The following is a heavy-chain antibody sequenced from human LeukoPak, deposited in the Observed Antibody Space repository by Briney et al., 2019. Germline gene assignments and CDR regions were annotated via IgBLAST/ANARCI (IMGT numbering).Heavy chain of an antibody. CDR1: GLTFRNYA. J-gene: IGHJ4*02. V-gene: IGHV3-23*01. D-gene: IGHD2-15*01. CDR3: AKGSGSSCYSPCDY. Sequence: GGSLRLSCAASGLTFRNYAMSWVRQAPGKGLEWVSVICANDGNTYYADAVKGPFTISRDNSKDTLYLQMDSLRAEDTAVYYCAKGSGSSCYSPCDYWGQGILVTVSS. CDR2: ICANDGNT.